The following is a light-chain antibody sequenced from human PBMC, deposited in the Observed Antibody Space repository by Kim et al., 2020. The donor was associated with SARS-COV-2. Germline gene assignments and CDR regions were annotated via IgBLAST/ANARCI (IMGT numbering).Light chain of an antibody. CDR3: QHYSRFPYT. CDR1: QMIDTW. Sequence: SASIGDRVTSTCRASQMIDTWLAWYQQKPGKAPKLLIYLASTLENGVAPRFSGSGSGAEFTLTINSLQPDDFATYYCQHYSRFPYTFGQGTKLEI. V-gene: IGKV1-5*03. J-gene: IGKJ2*01. CDR2: LAS.